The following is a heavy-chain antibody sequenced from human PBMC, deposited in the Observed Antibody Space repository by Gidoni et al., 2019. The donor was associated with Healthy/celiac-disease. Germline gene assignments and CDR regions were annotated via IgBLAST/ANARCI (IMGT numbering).Heavy chain of an antibody. J-gene: IGHJ4*02. Sequence: QITLKESGPTLVKPTQTLTLTCTFSGFSLSTSGVGVGWIRQPPGKALEWLALIYWNDDKRYSPSLKSRLTITKETSKNQVVLTMTNMDPVDTATYYCAHRPGGYDSSGYYYWGQGTLVTVSS. V-gene: IGHV2-5*01. CDR1: GFSLSTSGVG. D-gene: IGHD3-22*01. CDR3: AHRPGGYDSSGYYY. CDR2: IYWNDDK.